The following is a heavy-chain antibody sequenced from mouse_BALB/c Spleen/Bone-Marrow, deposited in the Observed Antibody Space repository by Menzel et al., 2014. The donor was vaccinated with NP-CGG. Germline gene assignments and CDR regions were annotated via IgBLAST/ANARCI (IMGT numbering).Heavy chain of an antibody. V-gene: IGHV2-9*02. D-gene: IGHD2-4*01. CDR1: GFSLTSYG. J-gene: IGHJ3*01. CDR3: ASPIYYDYPLFAY. CDR2: IWAGGST. Sequence: VHLVESGPGLVAPSQSLSITCTVSGFSLTSYGVHWVRQPPGKGLEWLGVIWAGGSTNYNSALMSRLSINKDNSKSXVFLKMNSLQTDDTAMYYCASPIYYDYPLFAYWGQGTLVTVSA.